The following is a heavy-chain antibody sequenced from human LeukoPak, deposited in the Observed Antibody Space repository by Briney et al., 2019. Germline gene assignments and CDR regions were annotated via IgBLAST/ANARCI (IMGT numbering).Heavy chain of an antibody. CDR3: STVLL. D-gene: IGHD1-26*01. CDR1: GFNFSIAW. CDR2: IKTKTDAGTP. V-gene: IGHV3-15*01. J-gene: IGHJ4*02. Sequence: GGSLRLSCVGTGFNFSIAWISWVLQAPGKGLEWVARIKTKTDAGTPDYAAPVKGRFTISRDDSRNTLYLHMNSLKSEDTAMYFCSTVLLWGRGTLVTVSS.